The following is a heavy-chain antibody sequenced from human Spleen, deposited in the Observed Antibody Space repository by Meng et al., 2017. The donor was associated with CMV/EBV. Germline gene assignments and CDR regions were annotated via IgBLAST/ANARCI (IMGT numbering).Heavy chain of an antibody. CDR1: GGSISSSSYY. J-gene: IGHJ4*02. V-gene: IGHV4-39*01. Sequence: SETLSLTCTVSGGSISSSSYYLGWIRQPPGKGLEWIGSIYYSGSTYYNPSLKSRVTISVDTSKNQFSLKLSSVTAADTAVYYCARRHLGNEDYFDYWGQGTLVTVSS. CDR2: IYYSGST. D-gene: IGHD1-1*01. CDR3: ARRHLGNEDYFDY.